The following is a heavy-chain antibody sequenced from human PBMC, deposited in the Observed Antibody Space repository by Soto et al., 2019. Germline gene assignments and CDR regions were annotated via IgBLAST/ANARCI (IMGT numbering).Heavy chain of an antibody. V-gene: IGHV3-23*01. CDR2: ISGSGGST. D-gene: IGHD3-22*01. CDR3: AKADSSGYYYVELAYFQH. J-gene: IGHJ1*01. CDR1: GFTFSSYA. Sequence: EVQLLESGGGLVQPGGSLRLSCAASGFTFSSYAMSWVRQAPGKGLEWVSAISGSGGSTYYADSVKGRFTISRDNSKNTLYLQMNSLRAEDTAVYYCAKADSSGYYYVELAYFQHWGQGTLVTVSS.